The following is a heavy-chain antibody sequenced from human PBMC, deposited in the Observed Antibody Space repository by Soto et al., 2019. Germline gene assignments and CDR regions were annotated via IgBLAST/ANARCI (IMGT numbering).Heavy chain of an antibody. CDR1: GGSLSTPVW. CDR3: ARKAWTRLDY. D-gene: IGHD1-1*01. CDR2: VFHSGSV. Sequence: PSETLSLTCGVSGGSLSTPVWWTWVRLTPGKGLEWIGEVFHSGSVNYNPSLQSRVTISVDKSTNHFSLRLTSVTAVDTAVYYCARKAWTRLDYWGQGALVTVSS. V-gene: IGHV4-4*02. J-gene: IGHJ4*02.